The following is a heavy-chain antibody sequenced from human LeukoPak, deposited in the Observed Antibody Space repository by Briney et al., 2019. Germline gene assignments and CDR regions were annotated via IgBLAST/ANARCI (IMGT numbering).Heavy chain of an antibody. D-gene: IGHD1-26*01. CDR1: GFTFSTYW. V-gene: IGHV3-7*01. J-gene: IGHJ4*02. CDR2: IKGDESAK. CDR3: ARDVGGSLHY. Sequence: PGGSLRLSCAASGFTFSTYWMAWVRQAPGKGLEWVANIKGDESAKHQADSVKGRFTIFRDNAQRSVYLQMSSLRGEDTAVYYCARDVGGSLHYWGQGTLVTVSS.